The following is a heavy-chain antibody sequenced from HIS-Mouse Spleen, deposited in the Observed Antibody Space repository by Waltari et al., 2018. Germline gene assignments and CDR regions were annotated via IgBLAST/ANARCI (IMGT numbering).Heavy chain of an antibody. Sequence: QVQLQQWGAGLLKPSETLSLTCAVYGGSFSGYYWSWIRQPPGKGREWIGEIKHSGSTNDNPSRKSRVTISVDTSKNQFSLKLSSVTAADTAVYYCARGKGSSSWYYFDYWGQGTLVTVSS. J-gene: IGHJ4*02. D-gene: IGHD6-13*01. CDR1: GGSFSGYY. V-gene: IGHV4-34*01. CDR2: IKHSGST. CDR3: ARGKGSSSWYYFDY.